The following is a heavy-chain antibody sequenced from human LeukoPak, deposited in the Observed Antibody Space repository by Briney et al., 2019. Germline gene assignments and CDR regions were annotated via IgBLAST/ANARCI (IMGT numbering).Heavy chain of an antibody. CDR3: AKDGIPHYYDSSGYGDWFDP. CDR1: GFTFSSYA. CDR2: ISGSGGST. V-gene: IGHV3-23*01. J-gene: IGHJ5*02. D-gene: IGHD3-22*01. Sequence: GGSLRLSCAASGFTFSSYAMSWVRQAPGKGLEWVSAISGSGGSTYYADSVKGRFTISRDNSKNTLYLQMNSLRAEDTAVYYCAKDGIPHYYDSSGYGDWFDPWGQGTLVTVSS.